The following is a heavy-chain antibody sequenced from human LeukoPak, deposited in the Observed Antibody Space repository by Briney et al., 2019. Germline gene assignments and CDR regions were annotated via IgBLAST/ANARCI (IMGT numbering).Heavy chain of an antibody. V-gene: IGHV3-30-3*01. CDR1: GFTFSSYA. CDR3: ARAEYGSGSPLY. J-gene: IGHJ4*02. D-gene: IGHD3-10*01. CDR2: ISYDGSIK. Sequence: GGSLRLSCAASGFTFSSYAMHWVRQAPGKGLEWVAVISYDGSIKYYADSVKGRFTISRDNSKNTLYLQMNSLRAEDTAVYYCARAEYGSGSPLYWGQGTLVTVSS.